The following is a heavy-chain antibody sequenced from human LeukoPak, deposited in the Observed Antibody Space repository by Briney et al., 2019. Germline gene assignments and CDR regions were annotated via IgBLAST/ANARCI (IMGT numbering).Heavy chain of an antibody. CDR1: GGSISSRPYC. V-gene: IGHV4-39*01. Sequence: SETLSLTCTVSGGSISSRPYCWGWIRRHPGKGLEWLGSFYYSGSTYYKQSLKSRVTISVDTSKNQISLKLSSVTAADTAVYYCARLVVSSWYHEVLLGRDYWGQGTLVTVSS. CDR2: FYYSGST. D-gene: IGHD6-13*01. J-gene: IGHJ4*02. CDR3: ARLVVSSWYHEVLLGRDY.